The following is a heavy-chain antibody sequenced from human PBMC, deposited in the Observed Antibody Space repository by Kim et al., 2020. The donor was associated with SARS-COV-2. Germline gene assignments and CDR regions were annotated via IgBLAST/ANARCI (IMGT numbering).Heavy chain of an antibody. D-gene: IGHD4-17*01. CDR1: GYTFTSYG. Sequence: ASVKVSCKASGYTFTSYGISWVRQAPGQGLEWMGWISAYNGNTNYAQKLQGRVTMTTDTSTSTAYMELRSLRSGDTDVYYCARGGDDYYYYYGMDVWGQGTTVTVSS. CDR3: ARGGDDYYYYYGMDV. J-gene: IGHJ6*02. V-gene: IGHV1-18*01. CDR2: ISAYNGNT.